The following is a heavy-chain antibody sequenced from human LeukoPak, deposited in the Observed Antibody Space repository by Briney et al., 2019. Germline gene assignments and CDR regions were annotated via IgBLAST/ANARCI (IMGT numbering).Heavy chain of an antibody. Sequence: SETLSLTCTVSGGSVSSGSYYCGWIRQPPGKGLEWIGYIYYSGSTNYHPSLKSRVTISVDTSKNQFSLKLSSVTAADTAVYYCAREGIVGAFDYWGQGTLVTVSS. D-gene: IGHD1-26*01. CDR1: GGSVSSGSYY. CDR2: IYYSGST. J-gene: IGHJ4*02. V-gene: IGHV4-61*01. CDR3: AREGIVGAFDY.